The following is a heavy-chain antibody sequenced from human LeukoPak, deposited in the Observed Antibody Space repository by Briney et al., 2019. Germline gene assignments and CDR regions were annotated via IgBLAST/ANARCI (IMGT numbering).Heavy chain of an antibody. CDR3: ARQRGYSYGYFYYYYYYIDV. J-gene: IGHJ6*03. V-gene: IGHV1-18*01. D-gene: IGHD5-18*01. CDR2: ISAYNGNT. Sequence: ASVKVSCKASGYTFTSYGISWVRQAPGQGLEWMGWISAYNGNTNYAQKLQGRVTMTTDTSTSTAYMELRSLRSDDTAVYYCARQRGYSYGYFYYYYYYIDVWGKGTTVTVSS. CDR1: GYTFTSYG.